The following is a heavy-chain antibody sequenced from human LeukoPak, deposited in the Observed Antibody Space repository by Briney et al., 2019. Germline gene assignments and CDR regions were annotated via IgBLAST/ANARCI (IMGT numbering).Heavy chain of an antibody. Sequence: SETLSLTCTVSGGSISSYYWSWIRQPPGKGLEWIGYIYTSGSTNYNPSLKSRVPISVDTSKNQFSLKLSSVTAADTAVYYCARCLYYYDSGPVGYWGQGTLVTVSS. V-gene: IGHV4-4*09. D-gene: IGHD3-22*01. CDR3: ARCLYYYDSGPVGY. J-gene: IGHJ4*02. CDR2: IYTSGST. CDR1: GGSISSYY.